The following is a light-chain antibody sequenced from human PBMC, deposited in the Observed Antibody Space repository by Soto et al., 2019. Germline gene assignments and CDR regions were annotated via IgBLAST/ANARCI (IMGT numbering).Light chain of an antibody. CDR1: SSDVGSHKL. V-gene: IGLV2-23*01. CDR3: FSNAGGSTEV. CDR2: EAS. J-gene: IGLJ1*01. Sequence: QSALTQPASVSGSPGQSITISCTGTSSDVGSHKLVSWYQQYPGKAPKLIIFEASKRPSGVSNRFSGSKSGSTASLTISGLPAEDEADYYCFSNAGGSTEVFGTGTKLTVL.